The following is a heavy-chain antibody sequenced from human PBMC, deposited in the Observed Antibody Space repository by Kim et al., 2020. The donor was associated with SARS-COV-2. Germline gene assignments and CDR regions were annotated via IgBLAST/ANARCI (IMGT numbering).Heavy chain of an antibody. D-gene: IGHD3-22*01. CDR2: INHSGST. CDR3: AASVSSGYYSLFYY. CDR1: GGSFSGYY. V-gene: IGHV4-34*01. J-gene: IGHJ4*02. Sequence: SETLSLTCAVYGGSFSGYYWSWIRQPPGKGLEWIGEINHSGSTNYNPSLKSRVTISVDTSKNQFSLKLSSVTAADTAVYYCAASVSSGYYSLFYYWGQ.